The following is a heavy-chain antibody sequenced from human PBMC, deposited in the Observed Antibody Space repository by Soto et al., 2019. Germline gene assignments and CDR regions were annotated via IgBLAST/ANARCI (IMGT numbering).Heavy chain of an antibody. J-gene: IGHJ4*02. Sequence: PSETLSLTCTVSGGSISSGGYYWTWIRQHPGKGLEWIGYIYYAGSTNYNPSLNSRVTISVDTSKNQFSLKLSSVTAADTAVYYCARHETLRGDYDYWGQGTLVTVSS. CDR1: GGSISSGGYY. CDR3: ARHETLRGDYDY. D-gene: IGHD4-17*01. CDR2: IYYAGST. V-gene: IGHV4-61*08.